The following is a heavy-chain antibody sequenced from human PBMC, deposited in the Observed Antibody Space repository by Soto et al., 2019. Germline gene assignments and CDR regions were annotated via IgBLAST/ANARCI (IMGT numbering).Heavy chain of an antibody. CDR1: GGSFSGYY. Sequence: SETLSLTCAVYGGSFSGYYWSWIRQPPGKGLEWIGEINHSGSTNYNPSLKSRVTISVDTSKNQFSLKLSSVTAADTAVYYCARAQLGVVPAAAYYYYYMDVWGKGTTVTVSS. D-gene: IGHD2-2*01. V-gene: IGHV4-34*01. J-gene: IGHJ6*03. CDR2: INHSGST. CDR3: ARAQLGVVPAAAYYYYYMDV.